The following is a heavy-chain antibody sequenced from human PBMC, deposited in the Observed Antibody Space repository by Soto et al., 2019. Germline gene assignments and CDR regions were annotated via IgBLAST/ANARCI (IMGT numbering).Heavy chain of an antibody. J-gene: IGHJ5*02. CDR2: IRSRGYGGTA. CDR3: TSMIFGVVISPKGWFDP. V-gene: IGHV3-49*03. D-gene: IGHD3-3*01. CDR1: GFTFGDHA. Sequence: GGSLRLSCTASGFTFGDHAMSWFRQAPGKGLEWVGFIRSRGYGGTAEYAASVKGRLTISRDDSKSIAYLQMNSLKTEDTAMYYCTSMIFGVVISPKGWFDPWGQGTLVTVSS.